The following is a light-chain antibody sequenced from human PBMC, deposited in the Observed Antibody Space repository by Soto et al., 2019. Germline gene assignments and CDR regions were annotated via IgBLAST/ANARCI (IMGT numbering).Light chain of an antibody. V-gene: IGKV1-6*01. CDR1: QTISSW. Sequence: IQMTQSPSTLSGSVGDRVTITCRASQTISSWLAWYQQKPGKAPKLLIYAASSLQSGVPLRFSASGSGTDFTLTISSLQPEDFATYYCLQDYDYPRTFGQGTKVDIK. CDR3: LQDYDYPRT. J-gene: IGKJ1*01. CDR2: AAS.